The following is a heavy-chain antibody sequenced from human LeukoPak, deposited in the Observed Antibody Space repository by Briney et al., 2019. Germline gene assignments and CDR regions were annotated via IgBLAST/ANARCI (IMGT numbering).Heavy chain of an antibody. Sequence: ASVKVSCKASGYTFTGYYMHWVRQAPGQGLEWMGGIIPIFHTADYAQKFQGRVTITADESTSTVYMELSRLRSEDTAMYYCARTYYYDSSGYPVQVSDAFDIWGQGTMVTVSS. CDR2: IIPIFHTA. D-gene: IGHD3-22*01. V-gene: IGHV1-69*13. CDR1: GYTFTGYY. J-gene: IGHJ3*02. CDR3: ARTYYYDSSGYPVQVSDAFDI.